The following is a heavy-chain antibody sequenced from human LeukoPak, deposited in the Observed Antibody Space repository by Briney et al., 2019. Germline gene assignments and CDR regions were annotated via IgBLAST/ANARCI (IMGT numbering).Heavy chain of an antibody. J-gene: IGHJ4*02. V-gene: IGHV1-69*06. Sequence: SVKVSCKASGGTFSSYAISWVRQAPGQGLEWMGVIIPIFGTANYAQKFQGRVTITADKSTSTAYMELSSLRSEDTAVYYCARDTFRNSAATRGLPDYWGQGTLVTVSS. D-gene: IGHD2-2*01. CDR1: GGTFSSYA. CDR2: IIPIFGTA. CDR3: ARDTFRNSAATRGLPDY.